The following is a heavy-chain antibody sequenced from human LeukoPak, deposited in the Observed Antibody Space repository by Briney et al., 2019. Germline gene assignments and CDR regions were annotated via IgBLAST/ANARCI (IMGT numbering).Heavy chain of an antibody. J-gene: IGHJ3*02. Sequence: PEGSLRLSCAASGFIFRTFWMHWVRQAPGKGLVWVSRINSDGSTTNYADSVKGRFTISRDNAKNTLYLQMNSLRGEDTAIYYCASSGRYAEDAFDIWGQGTMVTVSS. V-gene: IGHV3-74*01. CDR2: INSDGSTT. CDR1: GFIFRTFW. CDR3: ASSGRYAEDAFDI. D-gene: IGHD1-26*01.